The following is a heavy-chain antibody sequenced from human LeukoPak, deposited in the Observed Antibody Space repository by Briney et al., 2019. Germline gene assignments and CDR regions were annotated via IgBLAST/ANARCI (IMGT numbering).Heavy chain of an antibody. CDR1: GFTFSSYE. J-gene: IGHJ4*02. V-gene: IGHV3-48*03. CDR2: ISSSGSTI. Sequence: GGSLRLSCAASGFTFSSYEMNWVRQAPGKGLEWVSYISSSGSTIYYADSVKGRFTISRDNAKNSLYLQMNSLRAEDTAVYYCARIEVKAYYDILTGYYNDYWGQGTLVTVSS. D-gene: IGHD3-9*01. CDR3: ARIEVKAYYDILTGYYNDY.